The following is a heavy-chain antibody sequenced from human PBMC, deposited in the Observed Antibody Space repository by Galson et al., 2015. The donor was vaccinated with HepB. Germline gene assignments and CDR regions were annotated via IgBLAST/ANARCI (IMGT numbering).Heavy chain of an antibody. V-gene: IGHV5-10-1*01. D-gene: IGHD3-10*01. J-gene: IGHJ6*02. CDR2: VDPSESYI. Sequence: QSGAEVKKNGEFLRISCRGSGYSFTTYWISWVRQMPGKGLEWMGRVDPSESYISDSPSFQGHVTISADMSISTAYLQCSSLKASDTAMYYCARHFARITRVRGVYGMDVWGQGTTVTVSS. CDR3: ARHFARITRVRGVYGMDV. CDR1: GYSFTTYW.